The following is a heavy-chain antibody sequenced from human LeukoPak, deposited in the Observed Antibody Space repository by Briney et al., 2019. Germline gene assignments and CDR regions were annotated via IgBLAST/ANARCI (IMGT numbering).Heavy chain of an antibody. Sequence: SETLSLTCAVYGGSFSGYYWSWIRQPPGKGLEWIGEINHSGSTNYNPSLKSRVTISVDTSKNQFSLKLNSVTAADTAIYYCARVAHDLYPYYFDYWGQGTLVTVSS. V-gene: IGHV4-34*01. CDR3: ARVAHDLYPYYFDY. CDR2: INHSGST. D-gene: IGHD5/OR15-5a*01. CDR1: GGSFSGYY. J-gene: IGHJ4*02.